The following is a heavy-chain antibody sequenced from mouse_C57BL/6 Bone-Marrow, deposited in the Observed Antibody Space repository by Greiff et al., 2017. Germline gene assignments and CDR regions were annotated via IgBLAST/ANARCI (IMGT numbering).Heavy chain of an antibody. CDR2: IWTGGGT. CDR3: ARTSGYGNYAMDY. Sequence: VMLVESGPGLVAPSQSLSITCTVSGFSLTSYAISWVRQPPGKGLEWIGVIWTGGGTNYNSALKSRLSISKDNSNSKVFLKMNSLQTDDTARYYCARTSGYGNYAMDYWGQGTSVTVSS. V-gene: IGHV2-9-1*01. J-gene: IGHJ4*01. CDR1: GFSLTSYA. D-gene: IGHD2-10*02.